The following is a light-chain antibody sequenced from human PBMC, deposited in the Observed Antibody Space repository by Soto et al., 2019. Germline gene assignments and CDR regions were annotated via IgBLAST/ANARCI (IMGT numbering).Light chain of an antibody. J-gene: IGKJ1*01. Sequence: EIVLTQSPGTLSLSPGERATLSCRAGHSVSSSYLAWYQQKPGHAPRLLIYGASSRATGIPDRFSGSGSGTDFTLTISRLEPEDFAVYYCQQYGSSPVTFGQGTKV. CDR2: GAS. CDR3: QQYGSSPVT. CDR1: HSVSSSY. V-gene: IGKV3-20*01.